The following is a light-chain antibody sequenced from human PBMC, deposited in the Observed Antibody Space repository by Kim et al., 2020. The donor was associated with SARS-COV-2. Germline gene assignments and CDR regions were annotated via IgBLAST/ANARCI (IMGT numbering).Light chain of an antibody. Sequence: SPGERATLSCRASPSVSNYLAWYQQRPGQAPRLLIYDASNRATGIPARFSGSGSGTDFTLTISSLEPEDFAVYYCQQRNNWPPVTFGVGTKVDIK. CDR3: QQRNNWPPVT. CDR1: PSVSNY. J-gene: IGKJ4*01. V-gene: IGKV3-11*01. CDR2: DAS.